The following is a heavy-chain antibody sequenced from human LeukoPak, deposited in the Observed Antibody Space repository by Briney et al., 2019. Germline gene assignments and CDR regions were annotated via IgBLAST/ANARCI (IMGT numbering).Heavy chain of an antibody. V-gene: IGHV4-39*01. CDR1: GGSISSSSYY. Sequence: PSETLSLTCTVPGGSISSSSYYWGWIRQPPGKGLEWIGSIYYSGSTYYNPSLKSRVTISVDTSKNQFSLKLSSVTAADTAVYYCARHGSYSSGWYPYYFDYWGQGTLVTVSS. D-gene: IGHD6-19*01. CDR3: ARHGSYSSGWYPYYFDY. J-gene: IGHJ4*02. CDR2: IYYSGST.